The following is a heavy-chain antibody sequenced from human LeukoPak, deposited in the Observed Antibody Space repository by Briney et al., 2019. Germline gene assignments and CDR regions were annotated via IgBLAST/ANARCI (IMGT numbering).Heavy chain of an antibody. CDR3: ARARGVIQPILNWFDP. CDR2: ISDSGST. Sequence: SETLSLTCTVSGGSISSRSYYWGWIRQPPGKGLEWIGKISDSGSTYYSPSLRSRVTISIDMSKNQFSLKLSSVTATDTAVYYCARARGVIQPILNWFDPWGQGTLVTVSS. D-gene: IGHD3-10*01. V-gene: IGHV4-39*01. J-gene: IGHJ5*02. CDR1: GGSISSRSYY.